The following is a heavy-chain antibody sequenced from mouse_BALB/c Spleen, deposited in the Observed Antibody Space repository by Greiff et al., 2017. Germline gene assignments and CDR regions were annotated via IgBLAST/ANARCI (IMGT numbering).Heavy chain of an antibody. D-gene: IGHD4-1*01. J-gene: IGHJ2*01. CDR3: TRQKTGLYYFDY. V-gene: IGHV1S22*01. CDR2: IYPGSGST. CDR1: GYTFTSYW. Sequence: LQQPGSELVRPGASVKLSCKASGYTFTSYWMHWVKQRPGQGLEWIGNIYPGSGSTNYDEKFKSKATLTVDTSSSTAYMQLSSLTSEDSAVYYCTRQKTGLYYFDYWGQGTTLTVSS.